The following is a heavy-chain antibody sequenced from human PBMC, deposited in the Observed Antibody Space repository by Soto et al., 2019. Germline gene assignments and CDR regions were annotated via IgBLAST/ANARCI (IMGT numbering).Heavy chain of an antibody. CDR2: ISYDGSNI. CDR3: AREMAAPSDYSCGLDV. CDR1: GFTFNNYA. D-gene: IGHD6-13*01. J-gene: IGHJ6*02. Sequence: QVQLVESGGGVVQPGRSLRLSCAASGFTFNNYAMHWVRQAPGKGLEWVAVISYDGSNIYYPDSVKGRFPFSRDNSKNTLYLQMNSQRPEDTSVYYCAREMAAPSDYSCGLDVWGQGTTVIASS. V-gene: IGHV3-30-3*01.